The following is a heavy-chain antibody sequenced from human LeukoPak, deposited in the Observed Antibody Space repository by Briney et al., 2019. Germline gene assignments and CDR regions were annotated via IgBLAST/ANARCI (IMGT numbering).Heavy chain of an antibody. D-gene: IGHD3-22*01. CDR3: ARDTTYYYDSSGYLLDY. J-gene: IGHJ4*02. CDR1: GFTFSSYA. V-gene: IGHV3-30-3*01. Sequence: PGGSLRLSCAASGFTFSSYAMHWVRQAPGKGLEWVAVISYDGSNKYYADSVKGRFTISRDNSKNTLYLQMNSLRAEDTAVYYCARDTTYYYDSSGYLLDYWGQGTLATVSS. CDR2: ISYDGSNK.